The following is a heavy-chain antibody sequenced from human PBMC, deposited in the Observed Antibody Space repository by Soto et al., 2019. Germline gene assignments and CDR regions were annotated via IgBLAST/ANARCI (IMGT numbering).Heavy chain of an antibody. CDR3: ARGRYGDY. CDR2: ISAHNGNT. J-gene: IGHJ4*02. CDR1: GYAFTTYR. D-gene: IGHD1-1*01. V-gene: IGHV1-18*01. Sequence: QVHLVQSGAEVKKPGASVKVSCQGSGYAFTTYRITWVRQAPGQGLEWMGWISAHNGNTNYAQKLQGRVTVTRDTSTSTAYMELRSLRYDDTAVYYYARGRYGDYWGQAALVTVSS.